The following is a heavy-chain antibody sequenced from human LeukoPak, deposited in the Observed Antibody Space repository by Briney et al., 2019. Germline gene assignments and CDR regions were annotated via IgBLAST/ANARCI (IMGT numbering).Heavy chain of an antibody. V-gene: IGHV4-34*01. CDR3: AKSGGYGLIDY. Sequence: PSETLSLTCAVSGWSFSGFYWSWLRQSPGTGLEWIGEINHRGATNYNPSFKSRVTISIETSKNQISLRLNSVTAADTAMYYCAKSGGYGLIDYWGQGTLVTVSS. CDR2: INHRGAT. D-gene: IGHD1-26*01. J-gene: IGHJ4*02. CDR1: GWSFSGFY.